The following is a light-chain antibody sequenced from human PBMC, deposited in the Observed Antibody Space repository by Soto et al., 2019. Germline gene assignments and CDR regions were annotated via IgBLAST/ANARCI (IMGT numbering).Light chain of an antibody. CDR3: QSYDFTLGAFWV. V-gene: IGLV1-40*01. Sequence: QSVLTQPPSVSGAPGQRVTISCTGGASNIGANYDVHWYQQLPGTAPKLLIYGTSNRPSGVPDRFSGSKSGTSASLAITGLQDEDEAHYFCQSYDFTLGAFWVFGGGTKVTVL. J-gene: IGLJ3*02. CDR2: GTS. CDR1: ASNIGANYD.